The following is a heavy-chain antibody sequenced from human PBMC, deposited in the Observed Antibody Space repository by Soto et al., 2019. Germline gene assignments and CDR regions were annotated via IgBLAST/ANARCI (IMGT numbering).Heavy chain of an antibody. D-gene: IGHD1-26*01. Sequence: SETLSLTCTVSGGSINSGGYYWIWIRQPPGKGLEWIGYIYYSGSTYYNPSLKSRVTISVDTSKNQFSLRAEDTALYYCAKDKQGGGYFSGFDYWGQGTLVTVSS. V-gene: IGHV4-30-4*02. J-gene: IGHJ4*02. CDR3: AKDKQGGGYFSGFDY. CDR1: GGSINSGGYY. CDR2: IYYSGST.